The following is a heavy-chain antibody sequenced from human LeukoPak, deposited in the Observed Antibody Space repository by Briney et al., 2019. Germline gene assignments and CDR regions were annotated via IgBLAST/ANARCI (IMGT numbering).Heavy chain of an antibody. Sequence: SETLSLTCTVSGGSISSYYWSWIRQPAGKGLEWIGRIYTSGSTNYNPSLKSRVTMSVDTSKNQFSLKLSSVTTADTAVYYCAREYSSGYFYYFDYWGQGTLVTVSS. CDR2: IYTSGST. J-gene: IGHJ4*02. D-gene: IGHD3-22*01. CDR3: AREYSSGYFYYFDY. CDR1: GGSISSYY. V-gene: IGHV4-4*07.